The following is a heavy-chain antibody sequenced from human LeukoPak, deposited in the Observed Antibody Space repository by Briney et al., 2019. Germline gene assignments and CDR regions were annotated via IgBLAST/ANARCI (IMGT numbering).Heavy chain of an antibody. Sequence: ETLSLTCTVSGGSISSYYWSWIRQPPGKGLEWIGYIYYSGSTNYNPSLKSRVTISVDTSKNQFSLKLSSVTAADTAVYYCARSGLGSRLYSSSWYDYWGQGTLVTVSS. CDR2: IYYSGST. D-gene: IGHD6-13*01. V-gene: IGHV4-59*01. CDR3: ARSGLGSRLYSSSWYDY. CDR1: GGSISSYY. J-gene: IGHJ4*02.